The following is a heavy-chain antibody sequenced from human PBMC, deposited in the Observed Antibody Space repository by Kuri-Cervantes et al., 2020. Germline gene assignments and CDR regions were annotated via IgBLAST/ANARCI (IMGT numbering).Heavy chain of an antibody. V-gene: IGHV4-59*01. CDR2: IYYSGST. J-gene: IGHJ2*01. CDR3: ARGALGYYYDSSGSWYFDL. Sequence: SETLSLTCTVSGGSISSYYWSWIRQPPGKGLEWIGYIYYSGSTNYNPSLKSRVTISVDTSKNQFSLKLSSVTAADTAVYYCARGALGYYYDSSGSWYFDLWGRGTRVTVSS. D-gene: IGHD3-22*01. CDR1: GGSISSYY.